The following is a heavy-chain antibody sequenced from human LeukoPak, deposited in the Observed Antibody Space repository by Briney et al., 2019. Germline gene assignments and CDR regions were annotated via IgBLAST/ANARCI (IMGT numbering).Heavy chain of an antibody. CDR3: ATRGKYCSGGSCYSSALDP. D-gene: IGHD2-15*01. CDR2: IIPILGIA. V-gene: IGHV1-69*04. Sequence: SVKASFKASGGTFSSYAISWVRQAPGQGLEWMGRIIPILGIANYAQKFQGRVTITADKSTSTAYMELSSLRSEDTAVYYCATRGKYCSGGSCYSSALDPWGQGTLVTVSS. J-gene: IGHJ5*02. CDR1: GGTFSSYA.